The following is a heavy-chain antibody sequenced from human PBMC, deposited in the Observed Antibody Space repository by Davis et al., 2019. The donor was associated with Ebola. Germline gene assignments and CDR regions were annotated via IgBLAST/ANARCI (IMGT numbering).Heavy chain of an antibody. J-gene: IGHJ6*03. Sequence: ASVKVSCKASGYTFTSYYMHWVRQAPGQGLEWMGWINPNSGGTNYAQKFQGRVTMTRDTSISTAYMELSRLRSDDTAVYYCARATRASGHSLGQLLYSYYYYYYMDVWGKGTTVTVSS. CDR3: ARATRASGHSLGQLLYSYYYYYYMDV. D-gene: IGHD2-2*02. CDR1: GYTFTSYY. CDR2: INPNSGGT. V-gene: IGHV1-2*02.